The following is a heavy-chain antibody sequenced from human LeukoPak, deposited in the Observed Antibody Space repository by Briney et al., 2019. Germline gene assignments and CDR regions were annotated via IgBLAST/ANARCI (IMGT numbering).Heavy chain of an antibody. CDR1: GGSISSYY. V-gene: IGHV4-59*01. J-gene: IGHJ4*02. D-gene: IGHD4-11*01. CDR2: IYYSGST. Sequence: SETLSLTCTVSGGSISSYYWSWVRQPAGKGLEWIGYIYYSGSTNYNPSLKSRVTISVDTSKNQFSLKLSSVTAADTAVYYCARTPVSTVTTPDNLDYWGQGTLVTVS. CDR3: ARTPVSTVTTPDNLDY.